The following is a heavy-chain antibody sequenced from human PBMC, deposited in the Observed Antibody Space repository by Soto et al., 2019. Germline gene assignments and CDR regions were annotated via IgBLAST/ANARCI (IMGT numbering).Heavy chain of an antibody. J-gene: IGHJ5*01. CDR3: GKGSGRGGGMDS. CDR1: GFSFNIYG. CDR2: ISPGGNK. D-gene: IGHD3-16*01. V-gene: IGHV3-30*18. Sequence: QVQLVESGGGVVQPGGSLRLSCAASGFSFNIYGMHWVRQAPGKGLEWVTLISPGGNKYYGDFGRGRFTVSRDNSKNTVYLQMNSLRPEDTAVYSCGKGSGRGGGMDSWGQGTLVTVSS.